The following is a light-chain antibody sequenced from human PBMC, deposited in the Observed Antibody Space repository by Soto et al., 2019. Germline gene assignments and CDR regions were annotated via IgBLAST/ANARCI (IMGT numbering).Light chain of an antibody. Sequence: EIVMTQSPDILSVYPGERATLSCRASQSVSSNLAWYQQKPGQSPRLLIYGASTRATGIPVRFSGSGSGTEFTLTISSLQSEDFAVYYCHQYNYWPTFGQGTKVDI. CDR3: HQYNYWPT. CDR2: GAS. V-gene: IGKV3-15*01. CDR1: QSVSSN. J-gene: IGKJ1*01.